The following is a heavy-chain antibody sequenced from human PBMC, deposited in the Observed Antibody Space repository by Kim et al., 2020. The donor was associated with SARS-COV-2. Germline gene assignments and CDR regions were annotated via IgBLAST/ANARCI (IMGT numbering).Heavy chain of an antibody. D-gene: IGHD5-12*01. V-gene: IGHV4-59*01. CDR1: GGSISNYY. CDR2: IYDSGNT. J-gene: IGHJ4*02. Sequence: SETLSLTCTVSGGSISNYYWSWIRQTPGEGLEWIGYIYDSGNTNYNPSLDSRVTISTDTSKNQISLNLTSVTAADTAVYYCARGDSAYNKFDYWGQGILV. CDR3: ARGDSAYNKFDY.